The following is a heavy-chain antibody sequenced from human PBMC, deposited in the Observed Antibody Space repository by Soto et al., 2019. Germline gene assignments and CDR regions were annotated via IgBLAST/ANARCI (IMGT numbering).Heavy chain of an antibody. CDR3: AKENWGEQQGFDS. D-gene: IGHD3-16*01. CDR2: IAESGGGA. V-gene: IGHV3-23*01. J-gene: IGHJ4*02. Sequence: PGGSLRLSCAASGFTFSSQPMSWVRQAPGKGLEWVAAIAESGGGAAYVGSVEGRFTISRDNVKNMLYLQMNSLRVEDTAVYYCAKENWGEQQGFDSWGPGTPVTVSS. CDR1: GFTFSSQP.